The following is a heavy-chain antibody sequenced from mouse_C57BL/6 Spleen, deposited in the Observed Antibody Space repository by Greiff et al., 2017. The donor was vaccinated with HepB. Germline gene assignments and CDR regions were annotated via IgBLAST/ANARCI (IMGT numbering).Heavy chain of an antibody. V-gene: IGHV1-82*01. CDR2: IYPGDGDT. D-gene: IGHD2-4*01. CDR3: ARGGDYGCFDY. CDR1: GYAFSSSW. Sequence: QVHVKQSGPELVKPGASVKISCKASGYAFSSSWMNWVKQRPGKGLEWIGRIYPGDGDTNYNGKFKGKATLTADKSSSTAYMQLSSLTSEDSAVYFCARGGDYGCFDYWGQGTTLTVSS. J-gene: IGHJ2*01.